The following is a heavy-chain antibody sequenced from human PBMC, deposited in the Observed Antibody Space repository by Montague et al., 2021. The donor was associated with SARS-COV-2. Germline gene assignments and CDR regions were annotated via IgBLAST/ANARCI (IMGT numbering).Heavy chain of an antibody. D-gene: IGHD4-23*01. CDR2: VSYSGXT. CDR1: GDSISYRSYY. CDR3: ARQYGGYSDNAFTI. J-gene: IGHJ3*02. V-gene: IGHV4-39*01. Sequence: SKTLSLTCTVSGDSISYRSYYWGRIRQPPGKGLEWIGTVSYSGXTXYXXXXKXRVTIYVDTSKNQFSLKLTSVTAADTAIYYCARQYGGYSDNAFTIWGQGTMVIVSS.